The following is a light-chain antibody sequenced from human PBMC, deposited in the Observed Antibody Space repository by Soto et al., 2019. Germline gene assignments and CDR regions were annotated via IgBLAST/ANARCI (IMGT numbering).Light chain of an antibody. CDR3: MQAVQIPWT. J-gene: IGKJ1*01. CDR1: QSLQESGYHY. Sequence: DIVMTQSPLSLPVTPGEPASISCRSSQSLQESGYHYLDWYLQKPGQSPQLLIYLSSYRASGVPDRFSGSGSGTDFTLKISRVEAEDVGTYYCMQAVQIPWTFGQGTKVEIK. V-gene: IGKV2-28*01. CDR2: LSS.